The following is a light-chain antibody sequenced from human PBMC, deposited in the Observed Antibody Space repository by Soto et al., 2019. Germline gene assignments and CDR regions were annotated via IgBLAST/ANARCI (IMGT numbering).Light chain of an antibody. CDR1: QSVSSSY. V-gene: IGKV3-20*01. CDR3: QQYGSSPPEYT. CDR2: GAS. Sequence: EIVLPQSPGTLSLSPGERATLSCRASQSVSSSYLAWYQQKPGQAPRLLLYGASSRATGIPDRFSGSGSGTDFTLTISRLEPEDFAVYYCQQYGSSPPEYTFGQGTKREIK. J-gene: IGKJ2*01.